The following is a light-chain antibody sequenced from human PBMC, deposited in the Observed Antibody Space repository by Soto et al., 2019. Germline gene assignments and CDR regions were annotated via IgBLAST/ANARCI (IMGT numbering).Light chain of an antibody. CDR2: EVS. J-gene: IGLJ2*01. Sequence: QSVLTQPASVSGSPGQSITISCIGTSSDVGNYNFVSWYQHHPGKAPRLIISEVSNRPSGIPSRFSGSKSGNTASLTISGLRAEDEADNYCCSYTRSDTLLFGGGTKLTVL. V-gene: IGLV2-23*02. CDR3: CSYTRSDTLL. CDR1: SSDVGNYNF.